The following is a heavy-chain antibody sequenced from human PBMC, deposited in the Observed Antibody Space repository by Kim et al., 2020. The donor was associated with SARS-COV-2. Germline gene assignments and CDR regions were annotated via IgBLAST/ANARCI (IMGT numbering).Heavy chain of an antibody. J-gene: IGHJ4*02. D-gene: IGHD1-26*01. Sequence: AQKFQGRDTMTRDTSISTAYMELSRLRSDDTAVYYCARDLGEDSKAPFDYWGQGTLVTVSS. V-gene: IGHV1-2*02. CDR3: ARDLGEDSKAPFDY.